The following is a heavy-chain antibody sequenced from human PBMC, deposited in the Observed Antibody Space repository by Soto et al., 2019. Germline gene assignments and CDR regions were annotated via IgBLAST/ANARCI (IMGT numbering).Heavy chain of an antibody. V-gene: IGHV4-31*03. CDR3: AGPGREMGAPD. J-gene: IGHJ4*02. CDR1: GGSISSGGYY. D-gene: IGHD1-26*01. CDR2: IYYTGNT. Sequence: QVQLQESGPGLVKPSQTLSLTCTVSGGSISSGGYYWSWIRQPPGKGLEWIGYIYYTGNTYYNPSLKSRVTISVDTSKNQFSLKLSSVTAADPAVYYCAGPGREMGAPDWGQGTLVTVSS.